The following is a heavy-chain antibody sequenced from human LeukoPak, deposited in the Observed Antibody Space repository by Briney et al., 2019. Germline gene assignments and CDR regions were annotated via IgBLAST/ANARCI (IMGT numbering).Heavy chain of an antibody. CDR2: ISYSGYT. Sequence: PSETLSLTCTVSGASIRSYYWSWIQQAPGKGLEWVGFISYSGYTSYSPSLKSRVAISVDTSKSQFSLRLTSMTAADTAIYYCARGRNDNGGMFFDSWAQGTLVTVSS. CDR1: GASIRSYY. J-gene: IGHJ4*02. D-gene: IGHD4-23*01. V-gene: IGHV4-59*01. CDR3: ARGRNDNGGMFFDS.